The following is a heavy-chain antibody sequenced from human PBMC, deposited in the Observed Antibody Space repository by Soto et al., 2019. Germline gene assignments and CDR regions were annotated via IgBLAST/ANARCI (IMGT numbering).Heavy chain of an antibody. J-gene: IGHJ4*02. CDR3: AREAAALGNDY. D-gene: IGHD2-2*01. Sequence: QVQLVQSGAEVKKPGASVKVSCKASGYTFTSYDINWVRQATGKGLEWMGWMNPNSGNTGYAQKFQGRVTMTSNTSISTAYMALSSLRSKDTAVYYCAREAAALGNDYWGQGTRVTVSS. CDR1: GYTFTSYD. CDR2: MNPNSGNT. V-gene: IGHV1-8*01.